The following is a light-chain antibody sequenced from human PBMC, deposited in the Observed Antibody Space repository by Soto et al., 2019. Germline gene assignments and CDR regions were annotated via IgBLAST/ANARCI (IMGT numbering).Light chain of an antibody. Sequence: QSALTQPPSVSGAPGQRVTISCTGSSSNIGAGYDVHWYQQLPGTAPKLLIYDNINRPSGVPDRFSGSKSGTSASLAITGLQAEDEADYYCQSYDSSLSVVVFGGGTKLTVL. CDR2: DNI. V-gene: IGLV1-40*01. CDR1: SSNIGAGYD. J-gene: IGLJ2*01. CDR3: QSYDSSLSVVV.